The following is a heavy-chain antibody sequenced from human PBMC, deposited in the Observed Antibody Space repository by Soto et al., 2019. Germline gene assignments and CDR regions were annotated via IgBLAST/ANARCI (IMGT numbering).Heavy chain of an antibody. Sequence: GSGPTLVNPTQTLTLTCTFSGFSLTTSGVGVGWIRQPPGKALEWLALIYWDDDRRYSPSLKTRLTVNKDTSKNQVVLTMSNMDPVDTATYYCAYRLCDRSCSWDVGYFDSWGQGTLVTVSS. CDR1: GFSLTTSGVG. CDR2: IYWDDDR. CDR3: AYRLCDRSCSWDVGYFDS. V-gene: IGHV2-5*02. J-gene: IGHJ4*03. D-gene: IGHD3-16*02.